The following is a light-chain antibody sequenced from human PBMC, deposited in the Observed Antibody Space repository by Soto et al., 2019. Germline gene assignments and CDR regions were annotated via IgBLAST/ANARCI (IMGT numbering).Light chain of an antibody. Sequence: QMAQSPGTLSATVGDRVTIACRASQNIITDLAWHQQKPGKRPRLLIYGASNLQGGVPSRFSGCGSGTDFTLTIRGPQSDDFATYYYQQYYSYPLTFGGGTKVDIK. CDR3: QQYYSYPLT. CDR2: GAS. V-gene: IGKV1-5*03. CDR1: QNIITD. J-gene: IGKJ4*01.